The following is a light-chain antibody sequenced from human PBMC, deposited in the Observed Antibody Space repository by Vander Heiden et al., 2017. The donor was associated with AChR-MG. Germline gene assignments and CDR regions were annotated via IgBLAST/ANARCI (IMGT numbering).Light chain of an antibody. Sequence: EIVFTQSPGTPSLSPGERATLPCRASQSVSSGYLAWYQQKPGQAPRLLIYGASSRATGIPDRFSGSGSGTDFTLTISRLEPEDFAVYYCQQYGSSPFTFGPGTKVDIK. CDR1: QSVSSGY. CDR2: GAS. V-gene: IGKV3-20*01. J-gene: IGKJ3*01. CDR3: QQYGSSPFT.